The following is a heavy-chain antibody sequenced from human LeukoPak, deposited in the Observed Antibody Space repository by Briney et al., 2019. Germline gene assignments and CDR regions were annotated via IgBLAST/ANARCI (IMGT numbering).Heavy chain of an antibody. CDR3: ARRGSMTGPPPL. CDR2: INHSGST. D-gene: IGHD6-6*01. V-gene: IGHV4-34*01. J-gene: IGHJ4*02. CDR1: GGSFSGYY. Sequence: PSETLSLTCAVYGGSFSGYYWSWIRRPPGKGLEWIGEINHSGSTSYNPSLKSRVTISVDTSKNQFSLKLSSVTAADTAVYYCARRGSMTGPPPLWGQGTLVTVSS.